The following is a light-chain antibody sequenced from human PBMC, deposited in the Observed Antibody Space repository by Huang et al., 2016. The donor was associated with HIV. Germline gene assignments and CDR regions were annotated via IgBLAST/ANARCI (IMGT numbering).Light chain of an antibody. Sequence: DIQMTQSPSSVSASVVDRVTITCRPTQGISSWLAWYQQKPGKAPVRLIYAASRLKSGVPSRFSGSASGTNFTLTISSLQPEDFATDYCQQANSIPPSWTFGQGTRVEIK. CDR1: QGISSW. J-gene: IGKJ1*01. V-gene: IGKV1-12*01. CDR2: AAS. CDR3: QQANSIPPSWT.